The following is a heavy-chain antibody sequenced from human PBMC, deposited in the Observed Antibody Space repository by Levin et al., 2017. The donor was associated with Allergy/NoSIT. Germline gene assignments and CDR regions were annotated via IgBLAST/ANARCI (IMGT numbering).Heavy chain of an antibody. V-gene: IGHV1-18*01. J-gene: IGHJ6*01. CDR1: GYNFNTYL. Sequence: ASVKVSCKASGYNFNTYLITWVRQAPGQGLECLGWISTYNGYTNYAQKFQGRVTMTTDTSTSTAYMEFWSLRSDDTAVYYCARYCTGATCNHRDFYSMDVWGQGTTVTVSS. D-gene: IGHD2-8*02. CDR3: ARYCTGATCNHRDFYSMDV. CDR2: ISTYNGYT.